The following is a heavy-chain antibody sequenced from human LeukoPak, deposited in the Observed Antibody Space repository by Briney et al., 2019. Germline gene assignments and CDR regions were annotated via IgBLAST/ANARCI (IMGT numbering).Heavy chain of an antibody. Sequence: GGPLRLSCAASGFTFSSYGMHWVRQAPGKGLEWVAVIWYDGSNKYYADSVKGRFTISRDNSKNSLYLQMNSLRAEDTAVYYCVRDPSGSGFAFDSWGQGALVTVSS. J-gene: IGHJ4*02. CDR2: IWYDGSNK. D-gene: IGHD1-1*01. V-gene: IGHV3-33*01. CDR3: VRDPSGSGFAFDS. CDR1: GFTFSSYG.